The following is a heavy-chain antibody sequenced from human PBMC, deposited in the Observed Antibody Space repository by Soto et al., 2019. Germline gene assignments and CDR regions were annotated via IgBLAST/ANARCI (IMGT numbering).Heavy chain of an antibody. CDR1: GGSFSGYY. CDR3: ARDNSQWELPQLDY. D-gene: IGHD1-26*01. Sequence: PSETLSLTCAVYGGSFSGYYWSWIRQPPGKGLEWIGEINHSGSTNYNPSLKSRVTISVDTSKNQFSLKLSSVTAADTAVYYCARDNSQWELPQLDYWGQGTLVTVSS. V-gene: IGHV4-34*01. J-gene: IGHJ4*02. CDR2: INHSGST.